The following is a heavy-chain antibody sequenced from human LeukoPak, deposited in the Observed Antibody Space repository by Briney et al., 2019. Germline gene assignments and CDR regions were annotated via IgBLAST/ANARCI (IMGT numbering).Heavy chain of an antibody. Sequence: GGSLRLACAVPGFTFSNNGMSWVRQAPGKGLEWVSVISSSGDSTYYADSVKRRFTISRDNAKNTLYLQMNSLRAEDTAVYYCARDGNWNYDYWGQGTLVTVSS. CDR3: ARDGNWNYDY. CDR2: ISSSGDST. D-gene: IGHD1-7*01. J-gene: IGHJ4*02. CDR1: GFTFSNNG. V-gene: IGHV3-23*01.